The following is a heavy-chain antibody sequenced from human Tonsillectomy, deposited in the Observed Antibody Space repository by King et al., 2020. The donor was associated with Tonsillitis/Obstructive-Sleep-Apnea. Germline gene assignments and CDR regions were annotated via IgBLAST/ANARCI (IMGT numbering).Heavy chain of an antibody. J-gene: IGHJ6*03. CDR1: GGSVSSSSNY. CDR2: IYYSGIT. V-gene: IGHV4-39*01. Sequence: QLQESGPGLVKPSETLSLTCTVSGGSVSSSSNYWGWIRQPPGQGLEWIATIYYSGITYFNPPLKSRVTMSVDTSKKQFSLKLTSVTAADTAVYYCVRHHEVCDGQYYYYMDVWGKGSTVTVS. CDR3: VRHHEVCDGQYYYYMDV. D-gene: IGHD2-21*02.